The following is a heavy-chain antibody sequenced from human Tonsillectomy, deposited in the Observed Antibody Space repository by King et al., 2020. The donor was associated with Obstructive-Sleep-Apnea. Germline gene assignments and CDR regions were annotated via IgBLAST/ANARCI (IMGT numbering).Heavy chain of an antibody. CDR3: ARDSTYDILTGYPNYFDH. J-gene: IGHJ4*02. D-gene: IGHD3-9*01. V-gene: IGHV3-66*01. CDR2: IYSGGST. CDR1: GFTVSSNY. Sequence: VQLVESGGGLVQPGGSLRLSCAASGFTVSSNYMSWVRQAPGKGLEWVSVIYSGGSTYYADSVKGRFTISRDNSKNTLYLQMNSLRAEDTAVYSCARDSTYDILTGYPNYFDHWGQGTLVTVSS.